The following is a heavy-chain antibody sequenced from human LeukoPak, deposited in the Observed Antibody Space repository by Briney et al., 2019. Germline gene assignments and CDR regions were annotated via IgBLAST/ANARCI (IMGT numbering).Heavy chain of an antibody. CDR1: GGSISNTNW. CDR3: ARNHCSGGSCYFDY. CDR2: VNLQGST. J-gene: IGHJ4*02. D-gene: IGHD2-15*01. Sequence: SETLSLTCGVSGGSISNTNWWTWVRQPPGKGLEWIGEVNLQGSTNYNPSLKGRVTISADTTKNQFSPQLSSVTAADTAVYYCARNHCSGGSCYFDYWGQGTRVTVSS. V-gene: IGHV4-4*02.